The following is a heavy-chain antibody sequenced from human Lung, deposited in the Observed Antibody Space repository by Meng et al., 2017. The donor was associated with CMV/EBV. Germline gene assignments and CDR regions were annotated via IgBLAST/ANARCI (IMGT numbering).Heavy chain of an antibody. CDR1: PYAFGTYG. V-gene: IGHV1-18*01. D-gene: IGHD3-10*01. CDR2: FVNYRDT. CDR3: VKGTPGRSYCDY. J-gene: IGHJ4*02. Sequence: QVLLLQSGPEVKKPGASVRVSCKASPYAFGTYGISWVRQAPGLGLEWMGWFVNYRDTYPAPKFQDRVTMTTDTRTNTVIMELRSLTSDDTAVYYCVKGTPGRSYCDYWGQGTLVTVSS.